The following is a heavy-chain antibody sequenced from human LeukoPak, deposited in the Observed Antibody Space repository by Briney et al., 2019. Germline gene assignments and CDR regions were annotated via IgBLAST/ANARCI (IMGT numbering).Heavy chain of an antibody. D-gene: IGHD3-10*01. CDR1: GGSISSSSYY. CDR3: AREHGSGSYENWFDP. V-gene: IGHV4-39*07. Sequence: SETLSLTCTVSGGSISSSSYYWGWIRQPPGKGLEWIGSIYYSGNTYYNPSLKSRVTISVDTSKNQFSMKLSSVTAADTAVYYCAREHGSGSYENWFDPWGQGTLVTVSS. J-gene: IGHJ5*02. CDR2: IYYSGNT.